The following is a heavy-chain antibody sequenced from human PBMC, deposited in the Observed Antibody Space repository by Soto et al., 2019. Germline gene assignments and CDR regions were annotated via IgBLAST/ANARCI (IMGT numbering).Heavy chain of an antibody. J-gene: IGHJ4*02. CDR1: GFTVSNNY. V-gene: IGHV3-66*01. D-gene: IGHD6-19*01. CDR2: IYSGGST. Sequence: EVQLVQSGGDLVQPGGSLRLSCAASGFTVSNNYMTWVRQAPGKGLELVSLIYSGGSTSYRDSVKGRFTISRDNSKNTLYLQMNRLRVEDPAVYFCAGYSSLDCWGQGTLVTVSS. CDR3: AGYSSLDC.